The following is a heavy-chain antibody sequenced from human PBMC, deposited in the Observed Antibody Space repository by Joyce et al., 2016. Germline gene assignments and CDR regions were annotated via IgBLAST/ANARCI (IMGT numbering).Heavy chain of an antibody. Sequence: QVQLVQSGAEVKKPGASVKVSCKASGYTFTDYYIHWVRQAPGQGLEWMGGINRNSGGTEYAQKFQGRVTMTRDTAIRTAYMELTGLRSDDTAVYYCARGDLRTSSPLFWYFALWGRGTLVTVSS. CDR2: INRNSGGT. J-gene: IGHJ2*01. CDR1: GYTFTDYY. D-gene: IGHD2-2*01. CDR3: ARGDLRTSSPLFWYFAL. V-gene: IGHV1-2*02.